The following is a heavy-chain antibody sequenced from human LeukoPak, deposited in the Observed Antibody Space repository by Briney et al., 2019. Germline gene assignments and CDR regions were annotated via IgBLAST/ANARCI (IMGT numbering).Heavy chain of an antibody. CDR2: INPNSGGT. D-gene: IGHD2-15*01. CDR1: GYAFTGYY. J-gene: IGHJ3*02. CDR3: ARDWLGDSNRALDI. V-gene: IGHV1-2*02. Sequence: ASVKVSCKASGYAFTGYYMHWVRQAPGQGLEWMGWINPNSGGTNYAQKFQGRVTMARDTSISTAYMELASLRSDDTAVYYCARDWLGDSNRALDIWGQGTVVTVSS.